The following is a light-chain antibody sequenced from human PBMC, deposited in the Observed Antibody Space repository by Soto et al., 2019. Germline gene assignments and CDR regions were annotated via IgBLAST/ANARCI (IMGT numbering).Light chain of an antibody. Sequence: EIVMTQSPATLSVSPGERVTLSCRASQSVSSYLAWYQQKPGQAPRLLIYDASSRATGIPVRFSGSGSGTELTLTISSLQSEDFGVYYCQQNKDWPGTFGQGTKVEIK. J-gene: IGKJ1*01. CDR2: DAS. CDR3: QQNKDWPGT. V-gene: IGKV3-15*01. CDR1: QSVSSY.